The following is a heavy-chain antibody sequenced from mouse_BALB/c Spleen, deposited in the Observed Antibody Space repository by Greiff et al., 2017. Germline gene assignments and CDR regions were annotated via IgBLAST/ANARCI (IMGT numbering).Heavy chain of an antibody. J-gene: IGHJ2*01. D-gene: IGHD4-1*02. V-gene: IGHV3-8*02. Sequence: DVMLVESGPSLVKPSQTLSLTCSVTGDSITSGYWNWIRKFPGNKLEYMGYISYSGSTYYNPSLKSRISITRDTSKNQYYLQLNSVTTEDTATYYCARRPQLIYYFDYCGQGTTLTVSS. CDR3: ARRPQLIYYFDY. CDR2: ISYSGST. CDR1: GDSITSGY.